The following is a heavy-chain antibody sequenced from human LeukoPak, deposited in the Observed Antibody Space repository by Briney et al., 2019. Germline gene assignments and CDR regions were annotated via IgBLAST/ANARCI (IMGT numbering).Heavy chain of an antibody. Sequence: ASVKVSCKASGYTFTCYYMRWVRQAPGQGLEWMGWINPNSGGTNYAQKFQGRVTMTRNTSISTAYMELSSLRSEDTAVYYCARGGYCSSTSCYDYYYGMDVWGQGTTVTVSS. V-gene: IGHV1-2*02. CDR1: GYTFTCYY. D-gene: IGHD2-2*01. J-gene: IGHJ6*02. CDR2: INPNSGGT. CDR3: ARGGYCSSTSCYDYYYGMDV.